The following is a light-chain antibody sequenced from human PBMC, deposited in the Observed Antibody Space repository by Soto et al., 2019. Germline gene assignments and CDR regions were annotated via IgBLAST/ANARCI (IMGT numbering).Light chain of an antibody. J-gene: IGKJ2*01. CDR3: QQYESTPPT. Sequence: DIVMTQSPDSLAVSLGERATINCKSSQSVLYSSNNKNYLAWYQQRPGQPPKLLIYWASTRESGVPDRFSGSGSGTDFTLTITSLQAEDVEVYYCQQYESTPPTFGQGTTLEIK. V-gene: IGKV4-1*01. CDR1: QSVLYSSNNKNY. CDR2: WAS.